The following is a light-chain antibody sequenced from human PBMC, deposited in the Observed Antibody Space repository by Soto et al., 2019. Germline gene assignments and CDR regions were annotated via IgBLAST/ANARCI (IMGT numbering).Light chain of an antibody. V-gene: IGKV3-15*01. CDR3: QQYNNWWT. Sequence: EIVMTQSPATLSVSPGERATLSCRASQSVSSNLAWYQQKPGQAPRLLIYGASTRATGIPARFSGSGSGTDFTLTISSLEPEDSAVYYCQQYNNWWTFGQGTKVDNK. CDR1: QSVSSN. J-gene: IGKJ1*01. CDR2: GAS.